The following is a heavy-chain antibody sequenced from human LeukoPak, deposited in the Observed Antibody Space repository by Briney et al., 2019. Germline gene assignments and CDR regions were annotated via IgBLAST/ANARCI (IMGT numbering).Heavy chain of an antibody. CDR3: TRSDGYGLVGI. D-gene: IGHD1-26*01. Sequence: SQTLSLTCTVSGNSISSGDNYWSWIRQPAGKGLEWIGRIYSSGSTYYNSSLKSRVIILIDTSKNHFSLTLSSVTAADTAVYYCTRSDGYGLVGIWGQGTMVTVSS. V-gene: IGHV4-61*02. J-gene: IGHJ3*01. CDR2: IYSSGST. CDR1: GNSISSGDNY.